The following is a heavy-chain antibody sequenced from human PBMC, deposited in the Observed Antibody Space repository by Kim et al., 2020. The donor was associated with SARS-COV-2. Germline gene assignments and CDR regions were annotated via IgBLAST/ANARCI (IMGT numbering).Heavy chain of an antibody. J-gene: IGHJ6*02. V-gene: IGHV3-23*01. Sequence: GASLRLSCVASGFTFDTYAMSWVRQAPGKGLEWVSVMSGGAVNKFYADSVRGRFTISRDNSKNTLYLQMNSLRDEDTALYYCAKMVIMDGYNYFFYYAMDVWGQGATVTVSS. CDR3: AKMVIMDGYNYFFYYAMDV. CDR1: GFTFDTYA. D-gene: IGHD2-21*01. CDR2: MSGGAVNK.